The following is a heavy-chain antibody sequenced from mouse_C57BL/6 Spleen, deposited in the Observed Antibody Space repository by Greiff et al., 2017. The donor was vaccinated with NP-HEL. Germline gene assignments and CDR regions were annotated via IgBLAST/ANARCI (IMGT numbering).Heavy chain of an antibody. D-gene: IGHD3-2*02. Sequence: EVQLQQSGPELVKPGASVKIPCKASGYTFTDYNMDWVKQSHGKSLEWIGDINPNNGGTIYNQKFKGKATLTVDKSSSTAYMELRSLTSEDTAVYYWARESSGLYAMDYWGQGTSVTVSS. V-gene: IGHV1-18*01. J-gene: IGHJ4*01. CDR2: INPNNGGT. CDR1: GYTFTDYN. CDR3: ARESSGLYAMDY.